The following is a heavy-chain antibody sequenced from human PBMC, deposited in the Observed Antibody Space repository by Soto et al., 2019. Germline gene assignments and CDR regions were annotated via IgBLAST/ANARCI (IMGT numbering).Heavy chain of an antibody. Sequence: PSETLSLTCSVSNGSISGYYWSWIRQPPGQRLEWIGYIHYPGSANYSPSLKNRATLSVDTSKNSFSLEVHSVTAADTARYYCARHSASWFSGPYYFYGLDVWGRGATVTVSS. CDR2: IHYPGSA. CDR1: NGSISGYY. CDR3: ARHSASWFSGPYYFYGLDV. V-gene: IGHV4-59*01. J-gene: IGHJ6*02. D-gene: IGHD2-2*01.